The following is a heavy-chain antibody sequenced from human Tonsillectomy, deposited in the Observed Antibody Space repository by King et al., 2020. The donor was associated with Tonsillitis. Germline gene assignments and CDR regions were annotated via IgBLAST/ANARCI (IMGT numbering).Heavy chain of an antibody. CDR3: AAGGWLYYFDY. V-gene: IGHV3-23*04. Sequence: VQLVESGGGLVQPGGSLRLSCGASGLTFSSYAMTWVRQAPGKGLEWVSSISGSGGRAYYADSVKGRFTISRENSKNTLFLQINSLRAQDTVVYYCAAGGWLYYFDYWGQGTLVTVSS. D-gene: IGHD6-19*01. CDR1: GLTFSSYA. J-gene: IGHJ4*02. CDR2: ISGSGGRA.